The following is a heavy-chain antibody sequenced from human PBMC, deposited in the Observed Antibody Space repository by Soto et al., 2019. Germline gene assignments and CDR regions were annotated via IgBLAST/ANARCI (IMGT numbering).Heavy chain of an antibody. CDR2: INPNSGGT. D-gene: IGHD3-3*01. CDR3: ARGDFWSGYPLSYYYYYGMGV. V-gene: IGHV1-2*04. CDR1: GYTFTGYY. J-gene: IGHJ6*02. Sequence: ASVKVSCKASGYTFTGYYMHWVRQAPGQGLEWMGWINPNSGGTNYAQKFQGWVTMTRDTSISTAYMELSRLRSDDTAVYYCARGDFWSGYPLSYYYYYGMGVWGQGTTVTGSS.